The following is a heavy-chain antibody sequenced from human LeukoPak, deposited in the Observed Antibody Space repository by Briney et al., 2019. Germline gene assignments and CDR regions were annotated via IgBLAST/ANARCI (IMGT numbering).Heavy chain of an antibody. V-gene: IGHV3-30*02. D-gene: IGHD2-15*01. Sequence: TGGSLRLSCAASGFIFSTYGMHWVRQAPGKGLEWVAFIRYDGSNKYYVDSVKGRFTISRDNSKNTLYLQMNSLRTEDTAVYYCAKEHCSGGSCYSHIDYWGQGTLVTVSS. J-gene: IGHJ4*02. CDR3: AKEHCSGGSCYSHIDY. CDR1: GFIFSTYG. CDR2: IRYDGSNK.